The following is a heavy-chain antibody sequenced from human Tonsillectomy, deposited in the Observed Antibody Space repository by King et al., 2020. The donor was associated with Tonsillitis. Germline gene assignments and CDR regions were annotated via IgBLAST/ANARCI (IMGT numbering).Heavy chain of an antibody. V-gene: IGHV2-5*02. CDR1: GFSLSTSGVG. CDR3: ALTIVVVPAARVDAFDI. J-gene: IGHJ3*02. CDR2: IYWDDDK. Sequence: ITLKESGPTLVKPTQTLTLTCTFSGFSLSTSGVGVGWIRQPPGKALEWLALIYWDDDKRYSPSLKSRLTITKDTSKNQVVLTMTNMDPVDTATYYCALTIVVVPAARVDAFDIWGQGTMVTVSS. D-gene: IGHD2-2*01.